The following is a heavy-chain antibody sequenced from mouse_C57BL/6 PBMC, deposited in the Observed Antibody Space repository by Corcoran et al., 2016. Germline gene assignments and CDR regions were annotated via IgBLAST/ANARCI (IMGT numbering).Heavy chain of an antibody. CDR3: ARWVYDGYRHFDY. Sequence: QVQLKQSGAELVRPGASVKLSCKASGYTFTDYYINWVKQRPGQGIEWIARIYPGSGNTYYNEKFKGKATLTAEKSSSTAYMQLSSLTSEDSAVYFCARWVYDGYRHFDYWGQGTTLTVSS. CDR1: GYTFTDYY. V-gene: IGHV1-76*01. D-gene: IGHD2-3*01. CDR2: IYPGSGNT. J-gene: IGHJ2*01.